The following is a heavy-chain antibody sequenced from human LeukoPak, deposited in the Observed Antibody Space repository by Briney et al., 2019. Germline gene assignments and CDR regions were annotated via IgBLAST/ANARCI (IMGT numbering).Heavy chain of an antibody. J-gene: IGHJ3*02. D-gene: IGHD1-26*01. CDR3: ARSSIKWEPPEI. CDR2: ITDDSGNT. CDR1: GYTFTSSG. Sequence: ASVKVSCKASGYTFTSSGISWVRQAPGQGLEWMGWITDDSGNTNYAQNLQGRVTMSTDTSTTTAYMELRSLRSDDTAVYYCARSSIKWEPPEIWGQGTMVTVSS. V-gene: IGHV1-18*01.